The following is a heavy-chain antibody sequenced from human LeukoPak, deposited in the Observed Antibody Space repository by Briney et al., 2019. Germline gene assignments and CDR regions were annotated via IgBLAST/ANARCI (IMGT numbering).Heavy chain of an antibody. CDR1: GFTFSSYA. CDR3: ARDRVLRFLEWLLTLDY. D-gene: IGHD3-3*01. CDR2: ISYDGSNK. Sequence: GGSLRLSCAASGFTFSSYAMHWVRQAPGKGLEWVAVISYDGSNKYYADSVKGRFTISRDNSKNTLYLQMNSLRAEDTAVYYCARDRVLRFLEWLLTLDYWGQGTLVTVSS. V-gene: IGHV3-30-3*01. J-gene: IGHJ4*02.